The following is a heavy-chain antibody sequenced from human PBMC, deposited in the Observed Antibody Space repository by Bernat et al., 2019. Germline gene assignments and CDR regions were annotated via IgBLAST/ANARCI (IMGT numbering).Heavy chain of an antibody. Sequence: EVQLVESGGGLVQPGGSLRLSCAASGFTFRGYWMTWVRQAPGKGREWVANIKQDGSEKYYVDSVKGRFTISRDNAKNSLDLQMNSLRAEDTAVYYCARVRSTSRNFDYWGQGTLVTVSS. V-gene: IGHV3-7*03. J-gene: IGHJ4*02. D-gene: IGHD2-2*01. CDR2: IKQDGSEK. CDR3: ARVRSTSRNFDY. CDR1: GFTFRGYW.